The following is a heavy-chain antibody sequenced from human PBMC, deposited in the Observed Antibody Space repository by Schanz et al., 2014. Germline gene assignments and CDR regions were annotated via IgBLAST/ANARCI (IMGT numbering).Heavy chain of an antibody. CDR1: GFSFSSYA. J-gene: IGHJ4*02. Sequence: VQLVESGGGVVQPGRSLRLSCAASGFSFSSYAMGWVRQARGKGLEWVSAMNESHSTIYYADSVRGRFTISRDNAENTLFLQMNSLRAEDTAVYYCAREVEDTIGGYYDNWGQGTLVIVSS. D-gene: IGHD3-16*01. CDR3: AREVEDTIGGYYDN. CDR2: MNESHSTI. V-gene: IGHV3-23*04.